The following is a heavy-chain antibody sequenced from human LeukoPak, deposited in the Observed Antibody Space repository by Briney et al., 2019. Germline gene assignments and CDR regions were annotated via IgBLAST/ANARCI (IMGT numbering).Heavy chain of an antibody. CDR2: MNPNSGST. V-gene: IGHV1-8*03. CDR1: GYTFTIYD. J-gene: IGHJ4*02. CDR3: ARGRSTGYPYYFEY. Sequence: ASVTVSFTSSGYTFTIYDINWVRQAPGQGLEWMGWMNPNSGSTGYAQKFQGRVTITSNTSISTAYMELSGLRSEDTAVYYCARGRSTGYPYYFEYWGQGTLVTVSS. D-gene: IGHD5-12*01.